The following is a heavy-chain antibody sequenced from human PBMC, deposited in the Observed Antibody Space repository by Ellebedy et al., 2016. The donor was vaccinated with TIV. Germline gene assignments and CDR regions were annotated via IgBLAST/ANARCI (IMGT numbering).Heavy chain of an antibody. V-gene: IGHV3-30*02. CDR1: GFTFSSYG. J-gene: IGHJ4*02. CDR3: AKVDGLLWFGELLYPVTDGYFDY. CDR2: IRYDGSNK. Sequence: GGSLRLSCAASGFTFSSYGMHWVRQAPGKGLEWVAFIRYDGSNKYYADSVKGRFTISRDNSKNTLYLQMNSLRAEDTAVYYCAKVDGLLWFGELLYPVTDGYFDYWGQGTLVTVSS. D-gene: IGHD3-10*01.